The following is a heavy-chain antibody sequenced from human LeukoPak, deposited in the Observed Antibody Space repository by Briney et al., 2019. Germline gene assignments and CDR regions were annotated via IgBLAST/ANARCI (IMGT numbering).Heavy chain of an antibody. CDR1: GGSISGYY. CDR2: IYYSGST. D-gene: IGHD2-21*02. CDR3: ARCDDSSWFDP. J-gene: IGHJ5*02. V-gene: IGHV4-59*01. Sequence: SETLSLTCTVSGGSISGYYWSWIRQPPGKGLEWIGYIYYSGSTNYNPSLKSRVTISVDTSKNQFSLKLSSVTAADTAVYYCARCDDSSWFDPWGQGTLVTVSS.